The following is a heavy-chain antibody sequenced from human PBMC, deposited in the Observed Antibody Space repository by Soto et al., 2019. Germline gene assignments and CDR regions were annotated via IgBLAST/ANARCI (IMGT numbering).Heavy chain of an antibody. CDR3: TTYSYSSGWS. CDR2: ITSKTDGGTT. V-gene: IGHV3-15*01. CDR1: GFTFNNAW. J-gene: IGHJ5*02. Sequence: EVQLVESGGGLVKPGGSLRLSCAASGFTFNNAWMHWVRQAPGKGLEWVGRITSKTDGGTTDYAAPVKGRFTTSRDDSKNTVYLQMNSLKTEDTAVYYCTTYSYSSGWSWGQGTLVTVSS. D-gene: IGHD6-19*01.